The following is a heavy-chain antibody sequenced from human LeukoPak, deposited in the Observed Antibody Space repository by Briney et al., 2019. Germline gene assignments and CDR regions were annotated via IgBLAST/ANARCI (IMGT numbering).Heavy chain of an antibody. CDR1: GGSISSSSYY. CDR2: IYYSGST. J-gene: IGHJ5*02. D-gene: IGHD3-16*02. Sequence: SETLSLTCTVSGGSISSSSYYWGWIRQPPGKGLEWIGSIYYSGSTYYNPSLKSRVTISVDTSKNQFSLKLSSVAAADTAVYYCVSVTFGGVIVTEIDPWGQGTLVTVSS. CDR3: VSVTFGGVIVTEIDP. V-gene: IGHV4-39*01.